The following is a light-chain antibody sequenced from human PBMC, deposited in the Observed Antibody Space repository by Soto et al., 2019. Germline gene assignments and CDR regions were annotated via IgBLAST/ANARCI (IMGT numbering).Light chain of an antibody. V-gene: IGKV3-11*01. CDR3: QQRHNWPNT. CDR1: QTIGGL. Sequence: EIVLTQSPATLSLSPGERATLSCRTSQTIGGLLNWYQQRPGQAPRLLIYDTSNRATAIPARFSGSGSGTDFILTSSSLDPEDFGVYFCQQRHNWPNTFGQGTRLDIK. J-gene: IGKJ5*01. CDR2: DTS.